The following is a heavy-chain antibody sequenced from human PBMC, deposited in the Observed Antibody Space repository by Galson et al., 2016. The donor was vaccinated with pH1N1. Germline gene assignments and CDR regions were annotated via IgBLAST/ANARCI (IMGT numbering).Heavy chain of an antibody. D-gene: IGHD3-3*01. J-gene: IGHJ6*02. CDR3: PRGDGSVRLLAGGLDV. Sequence: TLSLTCTVSGGSINNDSYYRAWTRRPAGKGLERTGRIYGYGSTHINPSLQTRATLSLDTSKNQFSLSLTAVTAADPAVYYCPRGDGSVRLLAGGLDVWGQGTTVTVSS. CDR2: IYGYGST. V-gene: IGHV4-61*02. CDR1: GGSINNDSYY.